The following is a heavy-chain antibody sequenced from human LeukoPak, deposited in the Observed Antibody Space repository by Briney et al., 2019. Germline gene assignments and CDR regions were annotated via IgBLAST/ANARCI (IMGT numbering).Heavy chain of an antibody. CDR3: ARDRVVPGYYYYMDV. CDR2: IIPIFGTA. D-gene: IGHD2-15*01. CDR1: GGTYSSYA. J-gene: IGHJ6*03. V-gene: IGHV1-69*05. Sequence: SVKVSCKASGGTYSSYAISWVRQAPGQGLEWLGGIIPIFGTANYAQKFQGRVTITTDESTSTAYMELSSLRSEDTAVYYCARDRVVPGYYYYMDVWGKGTTVTVSS.